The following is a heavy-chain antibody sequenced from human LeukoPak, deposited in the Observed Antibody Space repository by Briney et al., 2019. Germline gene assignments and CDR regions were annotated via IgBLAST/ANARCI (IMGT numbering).Heavy chain of an antibody. D-gene: IGHD3-10*01. V-gene: IGHV7-4-1*02. CDR1: GGTFSSYA. J-gene: IGHJ5*01. Sequence: EASVTVSCKASGGTFSSYAISWVRQAPGQGLEWMGWINTNTGNPTYAQGFTGRFVFSLDTSVSTAYLQISSLKAEDTAVYYCARGPNYYGSGSYYTVVDSWGQGTLVTVSS. CDR3: ARGPNYYGSGSYYTVVDS. CDR2: INTNTGNP.